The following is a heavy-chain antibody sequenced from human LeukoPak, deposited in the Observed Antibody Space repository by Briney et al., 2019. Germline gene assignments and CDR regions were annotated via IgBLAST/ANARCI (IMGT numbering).Heavy chain of an antibody. CDR3: ARHRIVATIIAPFDY. CDR2: IYYSGST. CDR1: GDSISSSSYY. Sequence: SETLSLTCTVSGDSISSSSYYWGWIRQPPGKGLEWIGSIYYSGSTYYNPSLKSRVTISVDTSENQFSLKLNSVTAADTAVFYCARHRIVATIIAPFDYWGQGTLVTVSS. V-gene: IGHV4-39*01. J-gene: IGHJ4*02. D-gene: IGHD5-12*01.